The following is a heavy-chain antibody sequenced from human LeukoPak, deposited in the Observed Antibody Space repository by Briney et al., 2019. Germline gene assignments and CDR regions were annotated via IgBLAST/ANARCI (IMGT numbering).Heavy chain of an antibody. V-gene: IGHV3-23*01. CDR3: AKRPSWSVQLYYFDY. J-gene: IGHJ4*02. D-gene: IGHD3-3*01. CDR1: GFTFSSYA. CDR2: IICSGGST. Sequence: GSLLLSSAASGFTFSSYAMSWVRRAPGKGLEWVTAIICSGGSTYYAASLKGRFTISIDTSKNQLYLQMNSLTAAGTAVYYCAKRPSWSVQLYYFDYWGQGTLVTVSA.